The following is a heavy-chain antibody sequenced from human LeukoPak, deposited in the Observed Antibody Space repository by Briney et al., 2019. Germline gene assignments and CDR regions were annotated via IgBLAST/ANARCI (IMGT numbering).Heavy chain of an antibody. J-gene: IGHJ6*02. CDR3: VKTVDMVRGVTSLDV. V-gene: IGHV3-23*01. D-gene: IGHD3-10*01. CDR1: GFTFSIYA. Sequence: GGCLRLSCAASGFTFSIYAMSWVRQAPGKGLGWVSGISGRGGSTYYADSVKGRFTISRDNFKNTLYLQMNSLGTEDTAVYYCVKTVDMVRGVTSLDVWGQGTTVTVSS. CDR2: ISGRGGST.